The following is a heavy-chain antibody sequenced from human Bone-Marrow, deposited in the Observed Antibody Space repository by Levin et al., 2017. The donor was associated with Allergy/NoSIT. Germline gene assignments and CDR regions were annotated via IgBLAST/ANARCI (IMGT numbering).Heavy chain of an antibody. V-gene: IGHV3-30*03. J-gene: IGHJ4*02. Sequence: LTGGSLRLSCAASGFTFRNFGMHWVRQAPGKGLEWLAIMSYTGTYTYYADSVKGRFTISRDNSKNTLYLQMNSLGTEETAVYYCARDAQGGDAYKTWTSLNWGQGTLVIVSS. CDR1: GFTFRNFG. D-gene: IGHD5-24*01. CDR2: MSYTGTYT. CDR3: ARDAQGGDAYKTWTSLN.